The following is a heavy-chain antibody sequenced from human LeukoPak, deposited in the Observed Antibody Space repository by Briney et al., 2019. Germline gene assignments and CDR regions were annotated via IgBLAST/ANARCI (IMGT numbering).Heavy chain of an antibody. CDR1: GGSIGSYY. D-gene: IGHD5-12*01. CDR2: LYYSGST. CDR3: ARAGVGESGCDYIYYYYYGWDV. J-gene: IGHJ6*02. V-gene: IGHV4-59*01. Sequence: SETLSLTCTVSGGSIGSYYWSWIRQSPGQGLEWIGYLYYSGSTNYNPSLKSRVTMSVDSSRNQLSLTLNSVTAADTAVYYCARAGVGESGCDYIYYYYYGWDVWGQGTTVTVSS.